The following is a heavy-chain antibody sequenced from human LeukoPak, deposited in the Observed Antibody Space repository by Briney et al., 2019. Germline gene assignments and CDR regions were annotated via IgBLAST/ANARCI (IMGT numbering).Heavy chain of an antibody. J-gene: IGHJ4*02. D-gene: IGHD6-13*01. CDR2: ISYDGSNK. V-gene: IGHV3-30*04. CDR1: GFTFSSYA. Sequence: GGSLRLSCAASGFTFSSYAMHWVRQAPGKGLEWVAVISYDGSNKYYADSVKGRFTISRDNSKNTLYLQMNSLRAEDTAAYYCARDLVKQQLVRGEFDYWGQGTLVTVSS. CDR3: ARDLVKQQLVRGEFDY.